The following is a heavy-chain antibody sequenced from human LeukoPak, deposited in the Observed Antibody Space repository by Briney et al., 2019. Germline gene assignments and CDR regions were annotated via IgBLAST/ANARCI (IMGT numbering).Heavy chain of an antibody. D-gene: IGHD2-2*01. V-gene: IGHV4-39*01. CDR2: IYYSGST. CDR1: GGSISSYY. J-gene: IGHJ4*02. CDR3: AKYCSSTSCLD. Sequence: SETLSLTCTVSGGSISSYYWGWIRQPPGKGLEWIGSIYYSGSTYYNPSLKSRVTISVDTSKNQFSLKLSSVTAADTAVYYCAKYCSSTSCLDWGQGTLVTVSS.